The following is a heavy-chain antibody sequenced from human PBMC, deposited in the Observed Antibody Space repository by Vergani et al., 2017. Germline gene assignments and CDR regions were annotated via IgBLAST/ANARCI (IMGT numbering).Heavy chain of an antibody. CDR2: ISGSGGST. D-gene: IGHD6-19*01. V-gene: IGHV3-23*01. J-gene: IGHJ2*01. Sequence: EVQLLESGGGLVQPGGSLRLSCAASGFTFSSYAMSWVRQAPGKGLEWVSAISGSGGSTYYADSVKGRFTISRDNSKNTLYLQMKSLRAADTAVYDCAKGRIAVAGDWYFDLWGRGTLVTVSS. CDR1: GFTFSSYA. CDR3: AKGRIAVAGDWYFDL.